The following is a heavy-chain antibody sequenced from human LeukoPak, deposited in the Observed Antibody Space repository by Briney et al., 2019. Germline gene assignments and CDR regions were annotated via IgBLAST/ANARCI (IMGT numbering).Heavy chain of an antibody. Sequence: SETLSLTCTVSGGSISSYYWSWIRQPPGKGLEGIGYIYYSGSTNYNPSLKSRVTISVDTSKNQFSLKLSSVTAADTAVYYCARDLKSGSYWGDYYYYGMDVWGQGTTVTVSS. J-gene: IGHJ6*02. CDR1: GGSISSYY. D-gene: IGHD1-26*01. V-gene: IGHV4-59*01. CDR2: IYYSGST. CDR3: ARDLKSGSYWGDYYYYGMDV.